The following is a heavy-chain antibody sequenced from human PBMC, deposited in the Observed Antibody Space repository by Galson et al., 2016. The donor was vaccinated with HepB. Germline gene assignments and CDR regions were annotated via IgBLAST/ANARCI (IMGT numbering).Heavy chain of an antibody. CDR2: ITGTGAFT. CDR3: AKVAKGRFWAEYYFDY. J-gene: IGHJ4*02. D-gene: IGHD3-3*01. Sequence: SLRLSCAVSGFTFDDYAMSWVRQAPGQGLEWVSSITGTGAFTYYPVSVKGRFTISRDNSKNTVYLQMNNLRVEDTAVYYCAKVAKGRFWAEYYFDYWGQGTLVTVSS. V-gene: IGHV3-23*01. CDR1: GFTFDDYA.